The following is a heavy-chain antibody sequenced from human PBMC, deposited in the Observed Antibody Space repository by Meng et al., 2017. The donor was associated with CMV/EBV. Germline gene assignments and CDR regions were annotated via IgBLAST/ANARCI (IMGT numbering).Heavy chain of an antibody. D-gene: IGHD4-17*01. CDR1: GFTFSSYW. CDR2: INSDGSST. V-gene: IGHV3-74*01. Sequence: ETLSLTCAASGFTFSSYWMHWVRQAPGKGLVWVSRINSDGSSTSYADSVKGRFTISRDNAKNTLYLQMNSLRAEDTAVYYCARGSRYGDRLTSMYDAFDIWGQGTMVTVSS. CDR3: ARGSRYGDRLTSMYDAFDI. J-gene: IGHJ3*02.